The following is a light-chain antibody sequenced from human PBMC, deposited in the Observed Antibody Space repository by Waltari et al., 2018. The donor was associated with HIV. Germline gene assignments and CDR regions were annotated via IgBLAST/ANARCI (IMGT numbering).Light chain of an antibody. J-gene: IGLJ2*01. CDR2: SNN. Sequence: QSVLTQPPSASGTPGQRVTISCSGSSSNIGTNTVNWYQQLPGTAPKLLTHSNNQRPSGVPDRFSGSKSGTSASLAISGLQSEDEADYYCAAWDDSLNGPYVVFGGGTKLTVL. CDR3: AAWDDSLNGPYVV. V-gene: IGLV1-44*01. CDR1: SSNIGTNT.